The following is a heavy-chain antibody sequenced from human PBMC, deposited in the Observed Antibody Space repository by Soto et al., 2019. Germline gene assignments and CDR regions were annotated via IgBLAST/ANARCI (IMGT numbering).Heavy chain of an antibody. D-gene: IGHD6-6*01. J-gene: IGHJ4*02. V-gene: IGHV4-30-4*01. CDR2: IYYSGNT. CDR3: ARDVKRYSSPSCPLED. CDR1: GDSISSGDYY. Sequence: PSETLSLTCTVSGDSISSGDYYWSWIRQPPGKGLEWIGCIYYSGNTYYNPSLKRRFSISVDTSKNQFSLQLSSVTVADTAVYYCARDVKRYSSPSCPLEDWGLGTLVTVSS.